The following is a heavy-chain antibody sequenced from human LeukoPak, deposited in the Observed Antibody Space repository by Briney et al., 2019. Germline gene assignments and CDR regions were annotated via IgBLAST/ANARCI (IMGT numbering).Heavy chain of an antibody. CDR1: GFTFSSYG. CDR3: AKESSGWPYYYYYMDV. J-gene: IGHJ6*03. CDR2: ISYDGSNK. Sequence: GGSLRLSCAASGFTFSSYGMHWVRQAPGKGLEWVAVISYDGSNKYYADSVKGRFTISRDNSKNTLYLQMNSLRAEDTAVYYCAKESSGWPYYYYYMDVWGKGTTVTVSS. V-gene: IGHV3-30*18. D-gene: IGHD6-19*01.